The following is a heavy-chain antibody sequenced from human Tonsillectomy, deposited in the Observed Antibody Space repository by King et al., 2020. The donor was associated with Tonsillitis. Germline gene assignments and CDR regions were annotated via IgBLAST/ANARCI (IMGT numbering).Heavy chain of an antibody. D-gene: IGHD2-21*02. CDR3: ARDFCGGDCYFDY. CDR2: IIPILCTA. Sequence: QLVQSGAEVKKPGSSVKVSCKASGDTFSSYAISWVRQAPGQGLEWMGGIIPILCTANYAQKFQGRVTITADESTSTAYMELSSLRSEDTAVYYCARDFCGGDCYFDYWGQGTLVTVSS. CDR1: GDTFSSYA. J-gene: IGHJ4*02. V-gene: IGHV1-69*12.